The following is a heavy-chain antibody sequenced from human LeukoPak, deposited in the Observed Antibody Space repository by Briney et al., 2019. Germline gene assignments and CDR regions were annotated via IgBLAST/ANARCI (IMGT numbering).Heavy chain of an antibody. V-gene: IGHV3-48*02. CDR1: GFTFNSHN. CDR3: ASRIAAGSGWDY. D-gene: IGHD6-19*01. Sequence: PGGSLRLSCAASGFTFNSHNINWVRQAPGKGLEWVSYISSSGSTKNYADSVKGRFIISRDNAKNSLYLQMNSLRDEDTAVYYCASRIAAGSGWDYWGQGTLVTVSS. CDR2: ISSSGSTK. J-gene: IGHJ4*02.